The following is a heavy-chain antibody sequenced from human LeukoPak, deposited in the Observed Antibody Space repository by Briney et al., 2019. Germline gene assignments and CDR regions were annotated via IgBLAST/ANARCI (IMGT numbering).Heavy chain of an antibody. Sequence: ASLRVSSTPSGYSFTPYSITWVRQAPGQGLEWMGWISAYKGNTNYAQKLQGRVSMTTDTSTKIAYMELRSLRSDDTAVYYCAREGTEDAFDIWGQGTMVTVS. D-gene: IGHD1-14*01. V-gene: IGHV1-18*01. CDR3: AREGTEDAFDI. CDR2: ISAYKGNT. CDR1: GYSFTPYS. J-gene: IGHJ3*02.